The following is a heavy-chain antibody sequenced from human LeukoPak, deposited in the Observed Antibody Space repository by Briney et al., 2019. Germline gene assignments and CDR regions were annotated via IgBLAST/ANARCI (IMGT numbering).Heavy chain of an antibody. CDR1: GDSVSSNSAA. D-gene: IGHD6-19*01. CDR3: ARDIGGDYSSGWYVYCDY. CDR2: TCYRSKWYN. Sequence: SQTLSLTCAISGDSVSSNSAAWNWIRQSPSRGLEWLGRTCYRSKWYNDYAVSVKSRITINPDTSKNQFSLQLNSVTPEDTAVYYCARDIGGDYSSGWYVYCDYWGQGTLVTVSS. V-gene: IGHV6-1*01. J-gene: IGHJ4*02.